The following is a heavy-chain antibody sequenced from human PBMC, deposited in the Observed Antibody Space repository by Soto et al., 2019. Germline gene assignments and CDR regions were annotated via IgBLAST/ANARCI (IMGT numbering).Heavy chain of an antibody. CDR3: ARGFYDILTGFRDYYYGMDV. J-gene: IGHJ6*02. D-gene: IGHD3-9*01. Sequence: SGGSLRLSCAASGFTFSSYAIHWVRQAPGKGLEYVSAISSNGGTTYYANSVKGRFTISRDNSKNTLYLQMGSLRAEDMAVYYCARGFYDILTGFRDYYYGMDVWGQGTTVTVSS. CDR2: ISSNGGTT. V-gene: IGHV3-64*01. CDR1: GFTFSSYA.